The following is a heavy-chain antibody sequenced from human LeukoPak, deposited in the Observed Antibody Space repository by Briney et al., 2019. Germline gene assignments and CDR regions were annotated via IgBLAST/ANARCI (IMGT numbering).Heavy chain of an antibody. Sequence: GRSLRLSCAASAFTFSSFAITWVRQAPGKGLGWVSAISGGGDRTYYADSVKGRFTISRDNSKNTLYLQLNSLRGEDTAVYFCAKGGRGQYYGIDVWGQGTTVSVSS. CDR2: ISGGGDRT. CDR1: AFTFSSFA. D-gene: IGHD4-11*01. V-gene: IGHV3-23*01. J-gene: IGHJ6*02. CDR3: AKGGRGQYYGIDV.